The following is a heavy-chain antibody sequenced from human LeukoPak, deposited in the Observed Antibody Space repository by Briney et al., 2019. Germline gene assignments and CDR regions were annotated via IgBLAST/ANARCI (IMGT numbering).Heavy chain of an antibody. J-gene: IGHJ6*02. CDR3: ARDRGYYNGMDV. V-gene: IGHV3-21*01. CDR1: EFTFSTYT. CDR2: ITSSSSYI. Sequence: GGSLRLSCAASEFTFSTYTMNWVRQAPGKGLEWVSSITSSSSYIYYADSVKGRFTISRDNANNSLYLQMNSLRAEDTAVYYCARDRGYYNGMDVWGQGTTVTVSS. D-gene: IGHD3-10*01.